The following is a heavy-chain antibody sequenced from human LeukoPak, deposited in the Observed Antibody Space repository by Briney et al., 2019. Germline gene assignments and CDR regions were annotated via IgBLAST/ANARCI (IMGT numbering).Heavy chain of an antibody. Sequence: GGSLRLSCAASGFTFSSYAMHWVRQAPGKGLEWVAVISYDGSNKYYADSVKGRFTISRDNSKNTLYLQMNSLRAEDTAEYYCARMTTVTRTLDYWGQGTLVTVSS. J-gene: IGHJ4*02. CDR1: GFTFSSYA. D-gene: IGHD4-17*01. CDR3: ARMTTVTRTLDY. CDR2: ISYDGSNK. V-gene: IGHV3-30*04.